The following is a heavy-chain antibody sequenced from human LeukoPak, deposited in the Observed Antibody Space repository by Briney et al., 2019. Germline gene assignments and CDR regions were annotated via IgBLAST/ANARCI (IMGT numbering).Heavy chain of an antibody. CDR2: IYYSGSP. CDR1: GGSISNNNYY. CDR3: AREGDCSSTSCPFDY. V-gene: IGHV4-39*07. Sequence: SETLSLTCTVSGGSISNNNYYWAWIRQPPGKGLECIGSIYYSGSPYYNPSLKSRVTISVDTSKNQFSLKLSSVTAADTAVYYCAREGDCSSTSCPFDYWGQGTLVTVSS. J-gene: IGHJ4*02. D-gene: IGHD2-2*01.